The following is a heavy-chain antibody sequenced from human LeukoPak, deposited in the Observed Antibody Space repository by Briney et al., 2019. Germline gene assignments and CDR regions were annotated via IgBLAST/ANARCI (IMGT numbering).Heavy chain of an antibody. Sequence: GGSLRLSCAASGLRFSDYYVSWIRQAPGKGLQWVSYISSGGDIMHYADSVKGRFTSSRDNAKNSLYLQMNSLRAEDTAVYYCARVVGFGKREWFDPWGQGTLVTVSS. CDR3: ARVVGFGKREWFDP. V-gene: IGHV3-11*04. D-gene: IGHD3-10*01. J-gene: IGHJ5*02. CDR1: GLRFSDYY. CDR2: ISSGGDIM.